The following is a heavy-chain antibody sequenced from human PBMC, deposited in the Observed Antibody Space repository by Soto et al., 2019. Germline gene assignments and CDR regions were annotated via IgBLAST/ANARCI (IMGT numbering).Heavy chain of an antibody. Sequence: SLRLSCAASGFTFSSYGMHWVRQAPGKGLEWVAVISYDGSNKYYADSVKGRFTISRDNSKNTLYLQMNSLRAEDTAVYYCARDDGNSGEDTRWYYYYGMDVWGQGTTVTVSS. CDR2: ISYDGSNK. V-gene: IGHV3-30*03. CDR1: GFTFSSYG. CDR3: ARDDGNSGEDTRWYYYYGMDV. D-gene: IGHD6-19*01. J-gene: IGHJ6*02.